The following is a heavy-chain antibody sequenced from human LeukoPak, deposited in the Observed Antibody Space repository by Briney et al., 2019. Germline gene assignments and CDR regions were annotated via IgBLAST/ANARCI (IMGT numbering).Heavy chain of an antibody. CDR2: IYRDGST. CDR1: GFTVSSNY. V-gene: IGHV3-66*01. J-gene: IGHJ4*02. D-gene: IGHD3-10*01. Sequence: GGSLRLSYAASGFTVSSNYMSWVRQAPGKGLEGVAVIYRDGSTYYADSVKGRFTISRDNSKNTLYLQMNSLRDEDTAVYYCARDYYGSGSHDLFDYWGQGTLVTVSS. CDR3: ARDYYGSGSHDLFDY.